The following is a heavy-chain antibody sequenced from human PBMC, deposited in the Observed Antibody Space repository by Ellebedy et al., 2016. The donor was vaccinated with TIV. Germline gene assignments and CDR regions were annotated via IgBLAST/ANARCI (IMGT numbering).Heavy chain of an antibody. CDR3: SGVPDYYYYGMDV. CDR1: GYTFTSYG. Sequence: ASVKVSXXASGYTFTSYGISWVRQAPGQGLEWMGWISAYNGNTNYAQKLQGRVTMTTDTSTSTAYMELSSLRSEDTAVYYCSGVPDYYYYGMDVWGQGTTVTVSS. V-gene: IGHV1-18*04. D-gene: IGHD2-8*02. CDR2: ISAYNGNT. J-gene: IGHJ6*02.